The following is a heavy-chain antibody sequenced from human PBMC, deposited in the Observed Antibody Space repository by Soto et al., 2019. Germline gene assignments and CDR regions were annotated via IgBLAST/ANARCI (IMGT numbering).Heavy chain of an antibody. D-gene: IGHD3-3*01. CDR3: ARDRVGLRFSLDY. CDR1: GGTFSSYA. Sequence: SVKVSCKASGGTFSSYAISWVRQAPGQGLEWMGGIIPIFGTANYAQKFQGRVTITADESTSTAYMELSSLRSEDTAVYYCARDRVGLRFSLDYWGQGTLVTVSS. J-gene: IGHJ4*02. V-gene: IGHV1-69*13. CDR2: IIPIFGTA.